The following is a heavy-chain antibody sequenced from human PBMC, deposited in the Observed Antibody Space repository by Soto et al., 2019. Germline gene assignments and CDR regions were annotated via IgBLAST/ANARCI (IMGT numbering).Heavy chain of an antibody. V-gene: IGHV3-21*06. CDR3: AREHDYLWWSSETRFDY. CDR1: GFTFSSYS. D-gene: IGHD3-16*01. CDR2: ISSNSYI. J-gene: IGHJ4*02. Sequence: GGSLRLSCAASGFTFSSYSMNWVRQAPGKGLEWVSSISSNSYIYYADSVKGRFTISRHNVKNSLYRQMNSLRAEDPAVYYCAREHDYLWWSSETRFDYWGLGTLVTVSS.